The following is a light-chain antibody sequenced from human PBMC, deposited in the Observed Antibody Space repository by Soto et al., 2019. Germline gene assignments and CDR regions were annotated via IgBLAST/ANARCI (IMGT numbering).Light chain of an antibody. CDR3: QQSFGTPLT. V-gene: IGKV1-39*01. Sequence: DIQMTQSPASLSASVGDRVTITCRASQNIKKYLNWYQQKPGKAPNLLIYTASSLQVGFPSRFSGSGSGTDVTLTISSLQPEDFATYYCQQSFGTPLTFGGGTKVEIK. CDR2: TAS. CDR1: QNIKKY. J-gene: IGKJ4*01.